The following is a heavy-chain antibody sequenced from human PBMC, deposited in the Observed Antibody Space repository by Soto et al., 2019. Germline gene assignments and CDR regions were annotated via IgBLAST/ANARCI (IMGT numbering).Heavy chain of an antibody. J-gene: IGHJ6*02. V-gene: IGHV4-39*01. CDR2: IHYSGST. CDR1: GGSISSSSYY. Sequence: SETLSLTCTVSGGSISSSSYYWGWIRQPPGKWLEWIGSIHYSGSTYYNPSLKSRVTISVDTSKNQFSLKLSSVTAADTAVYYCARLGSTYYYYYYGMDVWGQGTTVTVSS. D-gene: IGHD3-10*01. CDR3: ARLGSTYYYYYYGMDV.